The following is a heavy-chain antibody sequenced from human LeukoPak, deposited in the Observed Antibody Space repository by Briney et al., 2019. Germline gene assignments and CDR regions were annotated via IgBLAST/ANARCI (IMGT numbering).Heavy chain of an antibody. V-gene: IGHV5-51*01. Sequence: GESLKISCKGSGYTFTTNWIGWVRQMPGKGLEWMGIIYPGDSDTRYSPSFQGQVTISADKSISTACLQWSSLKASDTAMYYCARPRSGWALDYWGQGTLVTVSS. CDR3: ARPRSGWALDY. J-gene: IGHJ4*02. D-gene: IGHD6-19*01. CDR2: IYPGDSDT. CDR1: GYTFTTNW.